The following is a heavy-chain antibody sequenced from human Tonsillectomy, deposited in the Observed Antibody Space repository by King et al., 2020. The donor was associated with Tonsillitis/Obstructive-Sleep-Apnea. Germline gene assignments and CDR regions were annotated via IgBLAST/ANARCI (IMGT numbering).Heavy chain of an antibody. V-gene: IGHV3-30*01. D-gene: IGHD6-19*01. CDR2: ISYVGSNK. CDR3: ARAPGGWYVAALDY. J-gene: IGHJ4*02. CDR1: GFTFSSYA. Sequence: VQLVESGGGVVQPGRSLRLSCAASGFTFSSYAMHWVRQAPGKGLEGVAVISYVGSNKYYQDSVKGRFTISRDNSKNTLYLQMNSLRAEDTAVYYCARAPGGWYVAALDYWGQGTLVTVSS.